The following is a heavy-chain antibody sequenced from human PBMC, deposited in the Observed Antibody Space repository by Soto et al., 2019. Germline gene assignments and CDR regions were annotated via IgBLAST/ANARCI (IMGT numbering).Heavy chain of an antibody. CDR2: IYYSGST. Sequence: QVQLQESGPGLVKPSETLSLTCTVSGGSISSYYWSWIRQPPGKGLEWIGYIYYSGSTNYNPSLKRRVTISVDTSKTQCSLKLSSVTAADTAVYYCARRWGTTFDYWGQGTLVTVSS. J-gene: IGHJ4*02. CDR1: GGSISSYY. V-gene: IGHV4-59*08. D-gene: IGHD3-16*01. CDR3: ARRWGTTFDY.